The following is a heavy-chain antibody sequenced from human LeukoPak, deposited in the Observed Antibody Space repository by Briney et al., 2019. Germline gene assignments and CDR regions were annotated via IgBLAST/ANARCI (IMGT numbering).Heavy chain of an antibody. J-gene: IGHJ4*02. CDR2: IYYSGAT. CDR3: ARFGITVVRGGKYYFDY. V-gene: IGHV4-59*08. Sequence: PSETLSLTCTVSGGSFSNYYWSWIRQPPGKGLEWIGHIYYSGATEYNPSLKSRITISVDTSKNQFSLMLSSVTAADTAVYYCARFGITVVRGGKYYFDYWGQGTLVTVSS. CDR1: GGSFSNYY. D-gene: IGHD3-10*01.